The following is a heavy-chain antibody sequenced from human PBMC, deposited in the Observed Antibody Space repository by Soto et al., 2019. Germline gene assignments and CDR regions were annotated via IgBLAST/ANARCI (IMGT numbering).Heavy chain of an antibody. V-gene: IGHV3-30*18. J-gene: IGHJ6*02. CDR3: TKTIYSNYPTSYYFRGMDV. CDR2: ISYDGDDK. CDR1: GFTFSTYG. D-gene: IGHD4-4*01. Sequence: GGSLRLSCAASGFTFSTYGMHWVRQAPGKGLEWVALISYDGDDKYYSDSVKGRFTISRDNSKNTLYLEMNSLRAEDTAVYYCTKTIYSNYPTSYYFRGMDVWGQGTTVTVSS.